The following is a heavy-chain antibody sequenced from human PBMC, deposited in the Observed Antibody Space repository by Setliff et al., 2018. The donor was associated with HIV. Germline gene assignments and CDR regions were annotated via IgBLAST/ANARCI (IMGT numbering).Heavy chain of an antibody. D-gene: IGHD5-12*01. V-gene: IGHV3-30*04. CDR3: AKGRYGGYDWGTLDI. CDR1: GFTFNNYA. J-gene: IGHJ3*02. Sequence: GGSLRLSCAASGFTFNNYAIHWVRQAPGKGLEWVAIISYDGNNKYYADSVKGRFTISRDNSKNTLYLQMNSLRVEDTAVYYCAKGRYGGYDWGTLDIWGQGTMVTVSS. CDR2: ISYDGNNK.